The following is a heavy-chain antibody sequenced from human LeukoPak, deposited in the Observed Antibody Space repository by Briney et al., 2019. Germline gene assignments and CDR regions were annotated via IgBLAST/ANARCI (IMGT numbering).Heavy chain of an antibody. CDR2: IYYNGST. V-gene: IGHV4-59*01. Sequence: PSETLPLTCTVSGCSIGTYYWNWIRQPPGKGLEWIGYIYYNGSTNYNPSLKSQVTISVDPSQNRFPLKLTSVPPAGTAVYYCAREGYTYYYVSSSYCSNWCVPWGQGTLVSVPS. CDR1: GCSIGTYY. CDR3: AREGYTYYYVSSSYCSNWCVP. D-gene: IGHD3-22*01. J-gene: IGHJ5*02.